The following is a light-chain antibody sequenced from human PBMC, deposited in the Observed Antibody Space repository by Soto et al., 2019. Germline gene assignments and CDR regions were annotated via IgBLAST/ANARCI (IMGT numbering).Light chain of an antibody. Sequence: QSVLTQPASVSGSPGQSITISCTGTSSDVGGYNYVSWYQQHPGKAPKLMIYDVSDRPSGVSNRFSASKSGNTASLTISGLQAEDEADYYCSSYTSSTTYFFGTGTKVTVL. CDR1: SSDVGGYNY. CDR3: SSYTSSTTYF. J-gene: IGLJ1*01. V-gene: IGLV2-14*03. CDR2: DVS.